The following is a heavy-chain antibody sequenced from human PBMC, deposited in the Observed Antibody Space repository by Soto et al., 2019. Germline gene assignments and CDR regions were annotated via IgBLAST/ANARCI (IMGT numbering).Heavy chain of an antibody. J-gene: IGHJ6*02. CDR3: AEQPEYYYYGMDV. Sequence: PGGSLRLSCAASGFTFSSYAMHWVRQAPGKGLEWVAVISYDGSYKYYADSVKGRFTISRDNSKNTLYLQMNSLRAEDTAVYYCAEQPEYYYYGMDVWGQGTTVTVSS. V-gene: IGHV3-30-3*01. CDR1: GFTFSSYA. D-gene: IGHD6-13*01. CDR2: ISYDGSYK.